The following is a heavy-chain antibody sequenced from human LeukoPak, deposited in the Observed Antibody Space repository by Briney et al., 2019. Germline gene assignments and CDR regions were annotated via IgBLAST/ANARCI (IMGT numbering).Heavy chain of an antibody. CDR2: ISSSSSTI. CDR3: ARDTIAVAGTLKSGSVPLHPTSVTPFDY. D-gene: IGHD6-19*01. Sequence: GGSLRLSCAASGFTFSSYSMNWVRQAPGKGLEWVSYISSSSSTIYYADSVKGRFTISRDNAKNSLYLQMNSLRAEDTAVYYCARDTIAVAGTLKSGSVPLHPTSVTPFDYWGQGTLVTASS. CDR1: GFTFSSYS. V-gene: IGHV3-48*04. J-gene: IGHJ4*02.